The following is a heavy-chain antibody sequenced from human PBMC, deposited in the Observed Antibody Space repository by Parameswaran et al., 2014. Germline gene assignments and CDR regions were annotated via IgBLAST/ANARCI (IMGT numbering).Heavy chain of an antibody. D-gene: IGHD1-14*01. J-gene: IGHJ1*01. CDR2: IKSKTDGGTT. V-gene: IGHV3-15*07. Sequence: WIRQPPGKGLEWVGRIKSKTDGGTTDYAAPVKGRFTISRDDSKNTLYLQMNSLKTEDTAVYYCTLRTLQHWGQGTLVTVSS. CDR3: TLRTLQH.